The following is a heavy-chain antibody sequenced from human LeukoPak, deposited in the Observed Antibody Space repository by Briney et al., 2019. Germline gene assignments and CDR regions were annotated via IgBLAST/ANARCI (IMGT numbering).Heavy chain of an antibody. J-gene: IGHJ4*02. Sequence: PGGSLRLSCAASGFTFTDSYMTWVRQAPGKGLEWVSAITATSSSTHDADSVQGRFTISRDNSKNTLYLQMNSLRPEDTAIYYCAKLFESGTYNNFFHYWGQGTLVTVFS. D-gene: IGHD3-10*01. V-gene: IGHV3-23*01. CDR1: GFTFTDSY. CDR3: AKLFESGTYNNFFHY. CDR2: ITATSSST.